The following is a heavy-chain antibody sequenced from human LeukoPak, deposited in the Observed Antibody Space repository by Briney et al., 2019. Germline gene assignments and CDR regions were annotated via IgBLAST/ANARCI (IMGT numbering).Heavy chain of an antibody. CDR2: IRYDGSDK. D-gene: IGHD2-2*01. V-gene: IGHV3-30*02. CDR1: GFTFSSYG. CDR3: ARDIVVPAASGRYFDY. J-gene: IGHJ4*02. Sequence: GGPLRLSCAASGFTFSSYGMHWVRQAPGKGLEWVAFIRYDGSDKFYADSVKGRFTISRDNSKNTLYLQMNSLRPEDTAVYYCARDIVVPAASGRYFDYWGQGTLITVSS.